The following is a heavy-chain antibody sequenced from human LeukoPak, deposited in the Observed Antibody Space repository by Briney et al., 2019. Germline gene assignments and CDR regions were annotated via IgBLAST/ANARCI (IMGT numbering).Heavy chain of an antibody. V-gene: IGHV3-21*01. CDR1: EFTFSTYS. J-gene: IGHJ3*02. CDR3: ASGDIVVVRADVDAFDI. Sequence: PGGSLRLSCAASEFTFSTYSMNWVRQAPGKGLEWVSSISSGSTYIYYADSVKGRFTISRDNAKNSLYLQMNSLRAEDTAVYYCASGDIVVVRADVDAFDIWGQGTMVTVSS. D-gene: IGHD2-15*01. CDR2: ISSGSTYI.